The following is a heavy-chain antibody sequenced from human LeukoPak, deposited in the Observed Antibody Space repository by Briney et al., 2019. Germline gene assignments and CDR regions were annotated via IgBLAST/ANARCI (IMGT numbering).Heavy chain of an antibody. V-gene: IGHV1-18*01. CDR3: ARDLGWRDSSGSSDY. D-gene: IGHD3-22*01. CDR1: GYTFTSYG. Sequence: GASVKVSCKASGYTFTSYGISWVRQAPGQGLEWMGWISAYNGNTNYAQKLQGRVTMTTDTSTGTAYMELRSLRSDDTAVYYCARDLGWRDSSGSSDYWGQGTLVTVSS. J-gene: IGHJ4*02. CDR2: ISAYNGNT.